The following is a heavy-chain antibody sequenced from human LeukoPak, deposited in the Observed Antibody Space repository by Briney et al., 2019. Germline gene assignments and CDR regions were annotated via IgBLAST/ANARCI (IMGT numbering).Heavy chain of an antibody. CDR2: ISAYNGNT. CDR1: GYTFTSYG. V-gene: IGHV1-18*01. D-gene: IGHD2-2*01. Sequence: ASVKASCKASGYTFTSYGISWVRQAPGQGLEWMGWISAYNGNTNYAQKLQGRVTMTTDTFTSTAYMELRSLRSDDTAVYYCARLYTVYCSSTSCPPDYWGQGTLVTVSS. J-gene: IGHJ4*02. CDR3: ARLYTVYCSSTSCPPDY.